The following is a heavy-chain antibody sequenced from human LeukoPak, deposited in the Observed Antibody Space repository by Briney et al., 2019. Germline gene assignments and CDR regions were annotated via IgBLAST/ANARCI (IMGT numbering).Heavy chain of an antibody. V-gene: IGHV3-66*02. D-gene: IGHD3-22*01. Sequence: GGSLRLSCAASGFTVSSNYMSWVRQAPGKGLERVSVIYSGGSTYYADSVKGRFTISRDNSKNTLYLQMNSLRAEDTAVYYCARDYYDSSGAGSLWGQGTLVTVCS. CDR3: ARDYYDSSGAGSL. J-gene: IGHJ4*02. CDR1: GFTVSSNY. CDR2: IYSGGST.